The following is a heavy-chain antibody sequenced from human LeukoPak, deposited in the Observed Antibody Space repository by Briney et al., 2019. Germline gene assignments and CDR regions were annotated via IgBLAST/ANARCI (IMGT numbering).Heavy chain of an antibody. CDR2: IYHSGST. Sequence: SETLSLTCSVSGYSISSGYYWGWIRQPPGKGLEWIGSIYHSGSTYYNPSLKSRVTMSVDTSKNQFSLKLSSVTAADTAVYYCARLSHPDIWGQGTMVTVSS. CDR1: GYSISSGYY. CDR3: ARLSHPDI. J-gene: IGHJ3*02. V-gene: IGHV4-38-2*02.